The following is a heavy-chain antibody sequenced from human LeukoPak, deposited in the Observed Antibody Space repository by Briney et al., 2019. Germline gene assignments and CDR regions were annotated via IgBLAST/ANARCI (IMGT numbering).Heavy chain of an antibody. CDR1: GYTFTGYY. J-gene: IGHJ3*02. CDR2: INPNSGGT. D-gene: IGHD2-2*01. V-gene: IGHV1-2*06. Sequence: GASVKVSCKASGYTFTGYYMHWVRQAPGQGLEWMGRINPNSGGTNYAQKFQGRVTMTRDTSISTAYMELSRLRSDDTAVYYCARDWGVGYCSSTSCYWSRDAFDIWGQGTMVTVSS. CDR3: ARDWGVGYCSSTSCYWSRDAFDI.